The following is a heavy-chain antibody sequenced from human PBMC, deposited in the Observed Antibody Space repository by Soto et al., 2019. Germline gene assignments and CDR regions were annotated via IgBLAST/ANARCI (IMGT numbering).Heavy chain of an antibody. CDR3: TRVYCSSTSCYRDFDY. CDR1: GFTFGDYA. D-gene: IGHD2-2*01. J-gene: IGHJ4*02. Sequence: PGGSLRLSCTASGFTFGDYAMSWFRLAPGKGLEWVGFIRSKAYGGTTEYAASVKGRFTISRDDSKSIAYLQMNSLKTEDTAVYYCTRVYCSSTSCYRDFDYWGQGTLVTVSS. V-gene: IGHV3-49*03. CDR2: IRSKAYGGTT.